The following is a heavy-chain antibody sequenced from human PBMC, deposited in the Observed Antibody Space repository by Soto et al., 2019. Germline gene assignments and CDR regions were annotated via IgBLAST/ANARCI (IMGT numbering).Heavy chain of an antibody. CDR1: GFTFSSAW. Sequence: LRLSCTGAGFTFSSAWMSWVRQAPGKGLEWVGRIKSKIDGGTADYAAPVKGRFTISRDDSKDTLFLQMNSLKTEDTALYYCTAGESHCSATGCYFPHNYYGMDVWGQGTTVTVSS. J-gene: IGHJ6*02. V-gene: IGHV3-15*01. CDR2: IKSKIDGGTA. CDR3: TAGESHCSATGCYFPHNYYGMDV. D-gene: IGHD2-2*01.